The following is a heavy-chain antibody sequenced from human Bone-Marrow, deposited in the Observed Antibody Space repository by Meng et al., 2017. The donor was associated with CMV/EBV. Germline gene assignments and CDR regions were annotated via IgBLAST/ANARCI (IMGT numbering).Heavy chain of an antibody. D-gene: IGHD3-3*01. Sequence: GESLKISCAASGFTFSDYYMSWIRQAPGKGLEWVSYISSSGSTIYYADSVKGRFTISRDNAKNSLYLQMNSLRAEDTAVYYCAKGGRDFPQDYGMDVWGQGTTVTVSS. CDR2: ISSSGSTI. V-gene: IGHV3-11*01. J-gene: IGHJ6*02. CDR1: GFTFSDYY. CDR3: AKGGRDFPQDYGMDV.